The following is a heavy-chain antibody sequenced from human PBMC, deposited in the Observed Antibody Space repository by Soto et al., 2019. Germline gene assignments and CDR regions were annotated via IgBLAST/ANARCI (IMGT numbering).Heavy chain of an antibody. J-gene: IGHJ6*02. D-gene: IGHD3-9*01. Sequence: PSETLSLTCTVSGGSISSGGYYWSWIRQHPGKGLEWIGYIYYSGSTYYNPSLKSRVTISVDTSKNPFSLKLSSVTAADTAVYYCARGGMDYVILTGPHYYYYYGMDVWGQGSTVTVSS. CDR1: GGSISSGGYY. CDR3: ARGGMDYVILTGPHYYYYYGMDV. V-gene: IGHV4-31*03. CDR2: IYYSGST.